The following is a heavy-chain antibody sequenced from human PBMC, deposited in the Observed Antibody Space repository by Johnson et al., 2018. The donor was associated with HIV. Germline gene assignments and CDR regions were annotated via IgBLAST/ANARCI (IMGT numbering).Heavy chain of an antibody. Sequence: VQLVESGGGLVQPGGSLRLPCAASGFTFSNAWMSWVRQAPGKGLEWVGRIKSKTDGGTTDYAAPVKGRFTISRDDSKNTLYLQMNSLKTEDTAVYYCTTFKVAPRIKAPTTSKATILLDAFDIWGQGTMVTVSS. D-gene: IGHD1-26*01. CDR3: TTFKVAPRIKAPTTSKATILLDAFDI. J-gene: IGHJ3*02. CDR1: GFTFSNAW. V-gene: IGHV3-15*01. CDR2: IKSKTDGGTT.